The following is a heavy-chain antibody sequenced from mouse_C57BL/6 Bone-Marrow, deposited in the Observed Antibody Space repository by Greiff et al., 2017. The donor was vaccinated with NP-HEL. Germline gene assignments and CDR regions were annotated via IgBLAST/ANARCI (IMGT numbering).Heavy chain of an antibody. V-gene: IGHV2-2*01. CDR1: GFSLTSYG. Sequence: VQLKESGPGLVQPSQSLSITCTVSGFSLTSYGVHWVRQSPGKGLEWLGVIWSGGSTDYNAAFISRLSISKDNSKSQVFFKMNSLQADDTAIYYCARNRWLLRGYYFDYWGQGTTLTVSS. CDR3: ARNRWLLRGYYFDY. D-gene: IGHD2-3*01. J-gene: IGHJ2*01. CDR2: IWSGGST.